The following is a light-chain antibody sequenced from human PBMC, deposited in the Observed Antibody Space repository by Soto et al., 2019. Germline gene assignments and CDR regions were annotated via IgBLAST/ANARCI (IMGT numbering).Light chain of an antibody. Sequence: IQMTQSPSSVSAFVGDTVTGTCRASQVISSWLAWYQQKPGRAPNLLIYKASTLQTGVPSRFSGSGSGTDFTLTITNLQPEDFATYYCHQASSFPLSFGGGTKVDIK. CDR2: KAS. V-gene: IGKV1-12*01. J-gene: IGKJ4*01. CDR1: QVISSW. CDR3: HQASSFPLS.